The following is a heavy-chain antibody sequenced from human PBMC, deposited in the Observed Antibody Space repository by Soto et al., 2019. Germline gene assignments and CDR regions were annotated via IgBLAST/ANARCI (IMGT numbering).Heavy chain of an antibody. CDR1: GDTFTDYY. Sequence: QVQLVQSGAEVKKPGASVTVSCRSYGDTFTDYYMHWVRQAPGQGIEWMGWINPNSGVTKYAQTFQGWVTMTRDTSIRTVYMQLSRLRSDDTAVYYWARESGGATSTLDYYYFYMDVWGTGTTVHVSS. J-gene: IGHJ6*03. CDR3: ARESGGATSTLDYYYFYMDV. V-gene: IGHV1-2*04. CDR2: INPNSGVT. D-gene: IGHD5-12*01.